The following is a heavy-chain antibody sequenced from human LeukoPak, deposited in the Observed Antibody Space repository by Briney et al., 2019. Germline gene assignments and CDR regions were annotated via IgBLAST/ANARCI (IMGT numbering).Heavy chain of an antibody. CDR3: SLWLGELLEDGPFDY. J-gene: IGHJ4*02. CDR2: INPNSGGT. CDR1: GYTFTGYY. D-gene: IGHD3-10*01. Sequence: ASVKVSCKASGYTFTGYYMHWVRQAPGQGLEWMGWINPNSGGTNYAQKFQGRVTMTRDTSISTAYMELSRLRSDDTAVYYCSLWLGELLEDGPFDYWGQGTLVTVSS. V-gene: IGHV1-2*02.